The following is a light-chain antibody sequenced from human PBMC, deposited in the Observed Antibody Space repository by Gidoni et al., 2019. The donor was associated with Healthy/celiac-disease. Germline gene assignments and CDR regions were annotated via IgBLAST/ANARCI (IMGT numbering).Light chain of an antibody. Sequence: EIVLTQSPGTLSLSPGERATLSCRASQNVSSSYLDWYQQKPGQAPRLLIYGASSRATGIPDRFSGSGSGTDFTLTISRLEPEDFAVYYCQQYGSSPPWTFGQGTKVEIK. CDR3: QQYGSSPPWT. J-gene: IGKJ1*01. V-gene: IGKV3-20*01. CDR1: QNVSSSY. CDR2: GAS.